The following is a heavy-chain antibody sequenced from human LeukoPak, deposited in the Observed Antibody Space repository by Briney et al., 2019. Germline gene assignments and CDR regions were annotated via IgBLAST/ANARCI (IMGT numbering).Heavy chain of an antibody. J-gene: IGHJ5*02. CDR3: ARDGVVAATGGYWFDP. CDR1: GFTFSSYG. V-gene: IGHV3-33*01. CDR2: IWYDGSNK. Sequence: GRSLRLSCVASGFTFSSYGMHWVRQAPGKGLEWVAVIWYDGSNKYYADSVKGRFTISRDNSKNTLYLQMNSLRAEDTAVYYCARDGVVAATGGYWFDPWGQGTLVTVSS. D-gene: IGHD2-15*01.